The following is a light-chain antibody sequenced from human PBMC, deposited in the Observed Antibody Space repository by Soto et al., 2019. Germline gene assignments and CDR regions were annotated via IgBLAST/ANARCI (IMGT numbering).Light chain of an antibody. CDR1: SSNIGNNY. V-gene: IGLV1-51*01. J-gene: IGLJ2*01. CDR3: GTWDNSLSAVG. CDR2: ENN. Sequence: QSVLTQPPSVSAAPGQKVTISCSGSSSNIGNNYVSCYQQLPGTAPKLLIYENNERPSGIPDRFYVSKSGTSDTMGITGLQTGDEAYYYCGTWDNSLSAVGFGGGTQLTVL.